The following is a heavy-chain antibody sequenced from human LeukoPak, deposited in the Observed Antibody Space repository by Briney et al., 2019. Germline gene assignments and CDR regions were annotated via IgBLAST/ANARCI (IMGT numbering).Heavy chain of an antibody. CDR1: GGSISSYY. D-gene: IGHD5-18*01. CDR2: IYYSGST. CDR3: ARGVDTRRLNAFDI. J-gene: IGHJ3*02. Sequence: PSETLSLTCTVSGGSISSYYWSWIRQPPGKGLEWIGYIYYSGSTNYNPSLRSRVTISVDTSKNQFSLKLSSMTAADTAVYYCARGVDTRRLNAFDIWGQGTMVTVSS. V-gene: IGHV4-59*01.